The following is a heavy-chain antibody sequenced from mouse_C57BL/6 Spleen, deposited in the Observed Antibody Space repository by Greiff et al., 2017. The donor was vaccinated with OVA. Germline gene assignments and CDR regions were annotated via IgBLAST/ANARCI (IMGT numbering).Heavy chain of an antibody. J-gene: IGHJ2*01. CDR1: GFTFTDYS. Sequence: VQLQQSDAELVKPGASVKLSCTASGFTFTDYSIHWMKQRPEQGLEWIGCIYPRDGSTKYTAKFKGKAALTADTSSSTAYMQLNSLTSEDSAVYFCARADYCGPGDWDYWGKGTTLTVAS. CDR2: IYPRDGST. V-gene: IGHV1-78*01. CDR3: ARADYCGPGDWDY. D-gene: IGHD1-1*01.